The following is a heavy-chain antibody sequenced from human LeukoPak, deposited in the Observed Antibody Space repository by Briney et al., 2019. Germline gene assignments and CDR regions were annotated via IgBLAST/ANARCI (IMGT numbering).Heavy chain of an antibody. D-gene: IGHD3-3*01. V-gene: IGHV4-31*03. CDR1: GGSISSGGYY. J-gene: IGHJ6*02. Sequence: PSQTLSLTCTVSGGSISSGGYYWSWVRQHPGKGLEWIGYIYYSGSTYYNPSLKSRVTISVDTSKNQFSLKLSSVTAADTAVYYCARVPRLGVDYYGMDVWGQGTTVTVSS. CDR3: ARVPRLGVDYYGMDV. CDR2: IYYSGST.